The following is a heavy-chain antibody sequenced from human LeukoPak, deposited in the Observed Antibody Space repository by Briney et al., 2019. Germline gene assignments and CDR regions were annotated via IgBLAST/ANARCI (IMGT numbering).Heavy chain of an antibody. CDR1: GGTFSSYA. J-gene: IGHJ4*02. D-gene: IGHD2-2*01. Sequence: ASVKVSCKASGGTFSSYAISWVRQAPGQGLEWMGGIIPIFGTANYAQKFQGRVTITADESTSTAYMELSSLRSEDTAVYCCAGGGDIVVVPAVYHYWGQGTLVTVSS. CDR3: AGGGDIVVVPAVYHY. CDR2: IIPIFGTA. V-gene: IGHV1-69*01.